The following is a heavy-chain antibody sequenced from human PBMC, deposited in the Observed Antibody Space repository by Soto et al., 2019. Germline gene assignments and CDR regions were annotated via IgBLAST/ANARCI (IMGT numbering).Heavy chain of an antibody. D-gene: IGHD6-19*01. CDR3: AHIVVAGLGYYFDY. CDR1: GFSLSSTRMA. Sequence: QITLKESGPTLVKPTQTLTLTCTFSGFSLSSTRMAVGWIRQPPGKALEWLALIYWDDDKRYSPFLKSRLTITKDTSKNHAVLTMSNMDPVDTARYYCAHIVVAGLGYYFDYWGQGTLVTVSS. CDR2: IYWDDDK. V-gene: IGHV2-5*02. J-gene: IGHJ4*02.